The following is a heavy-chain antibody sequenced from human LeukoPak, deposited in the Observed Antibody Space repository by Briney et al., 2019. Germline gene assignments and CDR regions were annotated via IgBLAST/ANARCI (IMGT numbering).Heavy chain of an antibody. CDR1: GGSISSYY. CDR3: ARDQRGPLAYYDFWSGYSGIGWFDP. J-gene: IGHJ5*02. CDR2: IYTSGST. V-gene: IGHV4-4*07. Sequence: SETLSLTCTVSGGSISSYYWRWIGQPAGKGLEWIGRIYTSGSTNYNPSLQSRVTMAVDTANNQFSLKLSSVAAADTAVYYCARDQRGPLAYYDFWSGYSGIGWFDPWAQGTLVTVSS. D-gene: IGHD3-3*01.